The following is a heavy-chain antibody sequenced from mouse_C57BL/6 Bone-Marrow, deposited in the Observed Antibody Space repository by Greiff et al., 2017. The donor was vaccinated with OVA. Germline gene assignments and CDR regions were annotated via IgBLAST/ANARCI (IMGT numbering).Heavy chain of an antibody. Sequence: QVQLQQPGAELVKPGASVKLSCKASGYTFTSYWMHWVKQRPGQGLEWIGMIHPNSGSTNYNEKFKSKATLTVDKSSSTAYMQLSSLTSEDSAVYYCARYYYGSSTYAMDDWGQGTSVTVSS. CDR1: GYTFTSYW. V-gene: IGHV1-64*01. CDR2: IHPNSGST. CDR3: ARYYYGSSTYAMDD. D-gene: IGHD1-1*01. J-gene: IGHJ4*01.